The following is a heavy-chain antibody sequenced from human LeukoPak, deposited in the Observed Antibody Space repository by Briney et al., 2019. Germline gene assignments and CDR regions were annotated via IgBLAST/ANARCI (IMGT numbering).Heavy chain of an antibody. CDR2: IKQDGSEK. D-gene: IGHD2-2*01. J-gene: IGHJ4*02. Sequence: GGSLRLSCAASGFTFSSYWMSWVRQAPGKGLEWVANIKQDGSEKYYVDSVKGRFTISGDNAKNSLYLQMDSLRAEDTAVYYCARDPSLGLEDIVVVPADYWGQGTLVTVSS. V-gene: IGHV3-7*01. CDR3: ARDPSLGLEDIVVVPADY. CDR1: GFTFSSYW.